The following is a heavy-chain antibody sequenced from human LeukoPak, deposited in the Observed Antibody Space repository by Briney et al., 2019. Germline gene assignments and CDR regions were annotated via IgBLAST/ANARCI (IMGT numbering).Heavy chain of an antibody. CDR2: IAGSDGRT. Sequence: PGGSLRLSCAASGFTFSDYAMSWVRQAPGKGLEWVSGIAGSDGRTWYADFVKGRFTISRDNSKNTLFLEMNSLRAEDTAVYHCAREAYLGASWFDYWGQGTLVPVSS. D-gene: IGHD2/OR15-2a*01. CDR3: AREAYLGASWFDY. V-gene: IGHV3-23*01. CDR1: GFTFSDYA. J-gene: IGHJ4*02.